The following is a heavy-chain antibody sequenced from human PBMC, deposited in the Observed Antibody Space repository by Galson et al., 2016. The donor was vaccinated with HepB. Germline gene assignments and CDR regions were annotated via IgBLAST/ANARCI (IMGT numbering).Heavy chain of an antibody. J-gene: IGHJ5*02. D-gene: IGHD3-22*01. CDR3: AKRDSSGYYNWFDP. Sequence: CKASGGTFSNYGLSWVRQAPGQGLEWMEGIIPIVGTPHYAQQFQGRVTIIADESTSTTYMELSSLRSDDTAVYYCAKRDSSGYYNWFDPWGQGTLVTVSS. V-gene: IGHV1-69*01. CDR2: IIPIVGTP. CDR1: GGTFSNYG.